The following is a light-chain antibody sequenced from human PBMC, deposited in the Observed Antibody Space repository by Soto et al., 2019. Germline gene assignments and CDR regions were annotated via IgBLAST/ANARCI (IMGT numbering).Light chain of an antibody. CDR1: QSISTW. CDR2: EAS. Sequence: DILVTLSPSTLSSSVGDRVTIPCRASQSISTWLAWYQQKSGKAPKLLIYEASTLGSGIPSRFGGSGSGTEFTLTISSLQPDDFETYYCQLYAIYPDPFGHGTNVDIK. V-gene: IGKV1-5*03. CDR3: QLYAIYPDP. J-gene: IGKJ3*01.